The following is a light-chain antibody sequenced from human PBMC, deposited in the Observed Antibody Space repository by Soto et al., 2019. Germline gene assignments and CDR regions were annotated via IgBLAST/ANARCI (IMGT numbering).Light chain of an antibody. V-gene: IGLV2-11*01. Sequence: QSALTQPRSVSGSPGQSVTISCTGTSSDVGDYNYVSWYQQHPGKAPKLLIYAVNMRPSGVPDRFSGSKSGNTASLTISGLQAEGEADYSCCSYAGSYTWVFGGGTKLTVL. CDR3: CSYAGSYTWV. CDR2: AVN. J-gene: IGLJ3*02. CDR1: SSDVGDYNY.